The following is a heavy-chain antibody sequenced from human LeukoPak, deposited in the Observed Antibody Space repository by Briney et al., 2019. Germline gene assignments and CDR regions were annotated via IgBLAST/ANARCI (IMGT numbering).Heavy chain of an antibody. D-gene: IGHD6-6*01. CDR2: IRSKANSYAT. Sequence: GSLRLSCAASGFTFSGSAMHWVRQASGKGLEWVGRIRSKANSYATAYAASVKGRFTISRDDSKNTAYLQMNSLKTEDTAVYYCTSRKRSSSSEVDYWGQGTLVTVSS. V-gene: IGHV3-73*01. CDR1: GFTFSGSA. J-gene: IGHJ4*02. CDR3: TSRKRSSSSEVDY.